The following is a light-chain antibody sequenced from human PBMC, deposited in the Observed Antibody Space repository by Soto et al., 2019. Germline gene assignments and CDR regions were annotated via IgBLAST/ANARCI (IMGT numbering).Light chain of an antibody. CDR2: GAS. V-gene: IGKV3-20*01. Sequence: ETVLTQSPGTLSLSPGERATLSCRASQSVPSNYLAWYQQKPGQAPRLLIYGASSRATGIPDRFSGSGSGTDFTLTISRLEPEDFAVYYCQQYGSSPPWTLGQGTKVDIK. J-gene: IGKJ1*01. CDR1: QSVPSNY. CDR3: QQYGSSPPWT.